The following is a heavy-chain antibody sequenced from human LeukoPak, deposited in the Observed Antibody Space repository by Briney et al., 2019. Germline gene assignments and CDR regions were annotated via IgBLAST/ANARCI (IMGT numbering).Heavy chain of an antibody. CDR2: INPNSGGT. Sequence: ASVKVSCKASGYTFTGYYMHWVRQAPGQGLEWMGWINPNSGGTNYAQKFQGRVTMTRDTSTSTVYMELSSLRSGDTAVYYCATGELLQMGNDYWGQGTLATVSS. V-gene: IGHV1-2*02. CDR1: GYTFTGYY. J-gene: IGHJ4*02. D-gene: IGHD1-26*01. CDR3: ATGELLQMGNDY.